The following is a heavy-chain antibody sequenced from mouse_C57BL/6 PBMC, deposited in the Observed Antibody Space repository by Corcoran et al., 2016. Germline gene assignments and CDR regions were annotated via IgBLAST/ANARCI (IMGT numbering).Heavy chain of an antibody. J-gene: IGHJ4*01. CDR1: GYTFTDYY. V-gene: IGHV1-26*01. Sequence: EVQLQQSGPELVKPGASVKISCKASGYTFTDYYMNWVKQSHGKSLEWIGDINPNNGGTSYNQKFKGKATLTVDKSSSTAYMELRSLTSEDSAVYYCARYYGSSYVYAMDYWGQGTSVTVSS. CDR2: INPNNGGT. CDR3: ARYYGSSYVYAMDY. D-gene: IGHD1-1*01.